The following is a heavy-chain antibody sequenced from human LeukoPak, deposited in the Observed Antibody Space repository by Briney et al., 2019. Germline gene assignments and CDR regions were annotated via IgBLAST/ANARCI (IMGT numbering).Heavy chain of an antibody. CDR3: ARDGTAAGLYFDL. V-gene: IGHV3-7*01. Sequence: GGSLRLSCEVSGFTFTDYWMNWVRQAPGKGPEWVASIRQDGSEKTYVDSVKGRFTISRDNTKNSLSLQLNGLRAEYTAVYYCARDGTAAGLYFDLWGKGTLVTVSS. CDR2: IRQDGSEK. D-gene: IGHD6-13*01. CDR1: GFTFTDYW. J-gene: IGHJ4*01.